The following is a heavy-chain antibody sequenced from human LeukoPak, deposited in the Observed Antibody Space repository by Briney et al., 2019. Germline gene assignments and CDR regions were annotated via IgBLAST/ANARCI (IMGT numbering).Heavy chain of an antibody. V-gene: IGHV1-18*01. CDR3: ARGYGSGSYRSYYYGMDV. CDR1: GYTFTSYG. D-gene: IGHD3-10*01. Sequence: ASVKVSCKASGYTFTSYGISWVRQAPGQGLEWMGWISAYNGNTNYAQKLQGRVTMTTDTSTSTAYMELRSLRSDDTAVYYCARGYGSGSYRSYYYGMDVWGQGTTVTVSS. CDR2: ISAYNGNT. J-gene: IGHJ6*02.